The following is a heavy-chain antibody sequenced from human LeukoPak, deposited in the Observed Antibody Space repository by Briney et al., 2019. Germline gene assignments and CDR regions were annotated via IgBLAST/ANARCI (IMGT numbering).Heavy chain of an antibody. CDR3: ARVYYDSSGYPDAFDI. D-gene: IGHD3-22*01. CDR2: IKQDGSEK. J-gene: IGHJ3*02. CDR1: GFTFSSYA. V-gene: IGHV3-7*04. Sequence: LTGRSLRLSCAASGFTFSSYAMHWVRQAPGKGLEWVANIKQDGSEKYYVDSVKGRFTISRDNAKNSLYLQMNSLRAEDTAVYYCARVYYDSSGYPDAFDIWGQGTMVTVSS.